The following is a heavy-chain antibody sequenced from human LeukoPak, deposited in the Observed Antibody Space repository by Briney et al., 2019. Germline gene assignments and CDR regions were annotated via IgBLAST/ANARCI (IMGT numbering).Heavy chain of an antibody. CDR2: ISGSGGST. V-gene: IGHV3-23*01. CDR3: AKDSQAFFSGTFSFDF. D-gene: IGHD1-26*01. Sequence: GGSLRPSCAASGFTFSSYDMSWVRQAPGKGLEWVSAISGSGGSTYYADSVKGRFTISRDNNKNSLYLQMNSLRSEDTALYYCAKDSQAFFSGTFSFDFWGQGTLVTVSS. CDR1: GFTFSSYD. J-gene: IGHJ4*02.